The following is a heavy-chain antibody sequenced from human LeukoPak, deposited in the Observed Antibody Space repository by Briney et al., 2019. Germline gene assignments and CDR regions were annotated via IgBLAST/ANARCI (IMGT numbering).Heavy chain of an antibody. CDR3: ARAAYSSSWYRFDY. CDR1: GDSFSSNSAA. J-gene: IGHJ4*02. Sequence: SQTLSLTCAISGDSFSSNSAAWNWLRQSPSRGLEWLGSAYYRTKLYNDYAVSVKSRLTINPDTSKNQFSLQLNSVTPEDTAVYYCARAAYSSSWYRFDYWGQGTLVTVSS. CDR2: AYYRTKLYN. D-gene: IGHD6-13*01. V-gene: IGHV6-1*01.